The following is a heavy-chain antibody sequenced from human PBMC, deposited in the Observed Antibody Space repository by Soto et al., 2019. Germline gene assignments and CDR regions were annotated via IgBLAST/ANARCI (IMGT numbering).Heavy chain of an antibody. V-gene: IGHV4-31*03. J-gene: IGHJ6*02. Sequence: QVQLQESGPGLVKPSQTLSLTCTVSGGSISSGGYYWSWIRQHPGKGLEWIGYIYYSGSTYYNPSLRSRVTISVDTSKNQFSLKLGSVTAADTAVYYCARFWRGPAAIYYYYGMDVWGQGTTVTVAS. CDR2: IYYSGST. CDR3: ARFWRGPAAIYYYYGMDV. D-gene: IGHD2-2*01. CDR1: GGSISSGGYY.